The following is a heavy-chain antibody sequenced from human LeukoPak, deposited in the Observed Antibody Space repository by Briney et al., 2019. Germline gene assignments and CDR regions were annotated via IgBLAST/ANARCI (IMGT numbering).Heavy chain of an antibody. CDR2: INPSGGST. V-gene: IGHV1-46*01. Sequence: ASVKVSCKASGYTFTSYYMHWVRQAPGQGLEWMGIINPSGGSTSYAQKFQGRVTMTRDTSTSTVYMELSSLRSEDTAVYYCARPYYYDSSGYSSGAPGIWGQGTMVTVSS. CDR1: GYTFTSYY. J-gene: IGHJ3*02. CDR3: ARPYYYDSSGYSSGAPGI. D-gene: IGHD3-22*01.